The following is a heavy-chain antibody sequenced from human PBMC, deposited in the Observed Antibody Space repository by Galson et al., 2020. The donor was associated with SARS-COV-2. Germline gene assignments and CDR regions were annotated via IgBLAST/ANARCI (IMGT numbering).Heavy chain of an antibody. J-gene: IGHJ3*02. CDR1: GYTFTSYY. V-gene: IGHV1-46*01. Sequence: ASVKVSCKTSGYTFTSYYMNWVRLAPGHGLEWMGIINPIAGSASYAQKFQGRVTMTRDTSTSTVNMELSSLRSEDTAVYYCARGPSLEGPQNLARTSDIWGQGTMVTVSS. D-gene: IGHD6-6*01. CDR2: INPIAGSA. CDR3: ARGPSLEGPQNLARTSDI.